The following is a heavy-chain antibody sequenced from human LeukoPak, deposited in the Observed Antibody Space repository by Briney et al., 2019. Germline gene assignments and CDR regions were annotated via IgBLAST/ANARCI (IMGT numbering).Heavy chain of an antibody. CDR3: ARDCSSTSCYTFGAFDI. Sequence: PSETLSLTCTVSGGSVSSGSYYRSWIRQPPGKGLEWIGYIYYSGSTNYNPSLKSRVTISVDTSKNQFSLKLSSVTAADTAVYYCARDCSSTSCYTFGAFDIWGQGTMVTVSS. CDR1: GGSVSSGSYY. D-gene: IGHD2-2*02. J-gene: IGHJ3*02. V-gene: IGHV4-61*01. CDR2: IYYSGST.